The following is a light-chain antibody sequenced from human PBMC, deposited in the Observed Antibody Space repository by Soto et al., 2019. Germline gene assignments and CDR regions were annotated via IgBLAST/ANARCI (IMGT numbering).Light chain of an antibody. CDR1: ISDIGGYNF. J-gene: IGLJ2*01. CDR2: DVN. CDR3: ASYTRTTTLV. Sequence: QSALTQPASVSGSPGQSITISCTGTISDIGGYNFISWYQHHPGKAPKLVIYDVNNRPSGISYRFSGSKSGNTASLTISGPPAEDEADYYCASYTRTTTLVFGGGTKLTVL. V-gene: IGLV2-14*01.